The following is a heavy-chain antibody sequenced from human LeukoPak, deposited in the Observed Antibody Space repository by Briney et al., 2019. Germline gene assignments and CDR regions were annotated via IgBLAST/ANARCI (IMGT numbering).Heavy chain of an antibody. Sequence: SETLSLTCTVSGGSISSYYWSWIRQPPGKGLEWIGYIYYSGSTNYNPSLKSRVTISVDTSKNQFSLKLGSVTAADTAVYYCARLWFGELLGDNWFDPWGQGTLVTVSS. J-gene: IGHJ5*02. V-gene: IGHV4-59*08. CDR1: GGSISSYY. D-gene: IGHD3-10*01. CDR2: IYYSGST. CDR3: ARLWFGELLGDNWFDP.